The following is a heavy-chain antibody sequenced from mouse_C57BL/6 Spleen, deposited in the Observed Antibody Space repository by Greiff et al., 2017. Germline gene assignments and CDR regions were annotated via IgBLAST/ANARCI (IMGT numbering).Heavy chain of an antibody. CDR2: IYPGDGDT. D-gene: IGHD2-5*01. CDR3: ARSYYSNYVDY. CDR1: GYAFSSSW. V-gene: IGHV1-82*01. Sequence: VQLQQSGPELVKPGASVKISCKASGYAFSSSWMNWVKQRPGKGLEWIGRIYPGDGDTNYNGKFKGKATLTADKSSRTAYMQLSSLTSEDSAVYFCARSYYSNYVDYWGQGTTLTVSS. J-gene: IGHJ2*01.